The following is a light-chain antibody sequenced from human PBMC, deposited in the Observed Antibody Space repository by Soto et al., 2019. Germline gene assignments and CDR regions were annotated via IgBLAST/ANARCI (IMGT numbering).Light chain of an antibody. CDR2: AAS. Sequence: EIVLTQSAATLSSFPGDRVTLSWPASQYINTRLAWYQHRPAQAPRLLIYAASTRATGVSARFSGSGSGTDFTPTTTRLEPEDFAVYYCQQYGSSPMYTFGQGTKVDIK. V-gene: IGKV3-20*01. CDR3: QQYGSSPMYT. J-gene: IGKJ2*01. CDR1: QYINTR.